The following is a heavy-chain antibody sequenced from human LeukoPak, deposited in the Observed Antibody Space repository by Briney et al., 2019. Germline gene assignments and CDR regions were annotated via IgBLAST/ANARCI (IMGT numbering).Heavy chain of an antibody. J-gene: IGHJ4*02. D-gene: IGHD3-22*01. CDR1: GYTFTNHP. CDR2: INTDNGNT. V-gene: IGHV1-3*04. CDR3: APLIGAYFDY. Sequence: ASVTVSCKTSGYTFTNHPMHWMRQAPGQRLEWMGRINTDNGNTKYSQKFQGRVAFTRDTSASTAYMELNSLTSEDTSVYYCAPLIGAYFDYWGQGTLVTVSS.